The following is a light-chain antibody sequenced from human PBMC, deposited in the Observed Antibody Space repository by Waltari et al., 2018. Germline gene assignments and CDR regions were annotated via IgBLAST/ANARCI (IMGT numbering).Light chain of an antibody. CDR1: QTIYNS. Sequence: DIQMTQSPSPLSASVGDRVTITCRASQTIYNSLNWYQHKPGKAPKLLISDTSTLQSGVPSRVSGRGSGTEFTLTISRLQPEDFGTYYCQQSYTLPYTFGQGTKLDI. CDR3: QQSYTLPYT. V-gene: IGKV1-39*01. CDR2: DTS. J-gene: IGKJ2*01.